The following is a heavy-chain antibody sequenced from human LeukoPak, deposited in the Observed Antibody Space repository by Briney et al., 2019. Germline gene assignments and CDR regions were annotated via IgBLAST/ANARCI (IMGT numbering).Heavy chain of an antibody. CDR2: IYYSGST. Sequence: SETLSLTCTVSGASVSSGNDNWSWIRHPPGKGLEWIGRIYYSGSTDFNPSLKNRVTISVDTSKNQFSLKLTSVTAADTAVYHCARGGGWTGARKDFDYWGQGTLVTVSS. D-gene: IGHD3/OR15-3a*01. V-gene: IGHV4-61*01. J-gene: IGHJ4*02. CDR1: GASVSSGNDN. CDR3: ARGGGWTGARKDFDY.